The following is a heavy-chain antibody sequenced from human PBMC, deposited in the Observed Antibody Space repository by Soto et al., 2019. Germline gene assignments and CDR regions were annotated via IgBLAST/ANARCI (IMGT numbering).Heavy chain of an antibody. Sequence: ASVKVSCKASGYTFITYGMSWVRQAPGQGLEWMGWISAYNGNTNYAQNLQGRVTMTTDTATSTAYMEVRRLRSDDTAVYYCARDDYGGTDYYNYYGMDVWGQGTTVTVSS. CDR2: ISAYNGNT. CDR3: ARDDYGGTDYYNYYGMDV. CDR1: GYTFITYG. D-gene: IGHD4-17*01. V-gene: IGHV1-18*01. J-gene: IGHJ6*02.